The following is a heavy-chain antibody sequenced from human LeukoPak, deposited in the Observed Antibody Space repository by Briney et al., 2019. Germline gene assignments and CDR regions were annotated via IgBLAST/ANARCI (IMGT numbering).Heavy chain of an antibody. J-gene: IGHJ4*02. CDR2: ISSTSRSYI. D-gene: IGHD3-9*01. CDR1: GFTFSSYN. CDR3: ARGGLLRYFDWLKDYFDY. V-gene: IGHV3-21*01. Sequence: GGSLRLSCAASGFTFSSYNMNWVRQAPGKGLEWVSSISSTSRSYIYYADSVKGRFTISRDNAKNSLYLQMNSLRAEDTAVYYCARGGLLRYFDWLKDYFDYWGQGTLVTVSS.